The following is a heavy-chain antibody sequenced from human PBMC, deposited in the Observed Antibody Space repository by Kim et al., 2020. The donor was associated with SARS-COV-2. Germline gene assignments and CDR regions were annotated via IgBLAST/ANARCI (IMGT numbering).Heavy chain of an antibody. CDR2: INHSGST. J-gene: IGHJ6*03. D-gene: IGHD3-10*01. Sequence: SETLSLTCAVYGGSFSGYYWSWIRQPPGKGLEWIGEINHSGSTNYNPSLKSRVTISVDTSKNQFSLKLSSVTAADTAVYYCARTPRITMVRGVGFYYYYYMDVWGKGTTVTVSS. CDR1: GGSFSGYY. V-gene: IGHV4-34*01. CDR3: ARTPRITMVRGVGFYYYYYMDV.